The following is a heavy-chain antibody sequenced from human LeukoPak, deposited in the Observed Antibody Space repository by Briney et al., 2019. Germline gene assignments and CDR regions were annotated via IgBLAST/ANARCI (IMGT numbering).Heavy chain of an antibody. J-gene: IGHJ4*02. CDR2: INPNSGDT. D-gene: IGHD6-13*01. CDR3: ARDLTATAASDC. V-gene: IGHV1-2*02. Sequence: GASVKVSCKASGYTFSGYYMHWVRQAPGQGLEWMGWINPNSGDTHYAQRFQGRVTMTWDTSISTAYMELSRLYSDDTAVYSCARDLTATAASDCWGQGTLVTVSS. CDR1: GYTFSGYY.